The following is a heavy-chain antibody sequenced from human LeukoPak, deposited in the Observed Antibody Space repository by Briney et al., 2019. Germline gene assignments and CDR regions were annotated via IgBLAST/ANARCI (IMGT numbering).Heavy chain of an antibody. Sequence: GGSLRLSCVASGFTFSNYWMSWVRQAPGKGLEWVANIKQDGSEKYYVDSVKGRFTISRDNAKNSLCLQMNSPRAEDTAVYYCARSSSGAFDYWGQGTLVTVSS. J-gene: IGHJ4*02. CDR2: IKQDGSEK. D-gene: IGHD6-19*01. V-gene: IGHV3-7*04. CDR1: GFTFSNYW. CDR3: ARSSSGAFDY.